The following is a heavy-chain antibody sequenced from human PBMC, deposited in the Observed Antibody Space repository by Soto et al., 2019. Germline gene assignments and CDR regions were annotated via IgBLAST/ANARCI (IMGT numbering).Heavy chain of an antibody. D-gene: IGHD2-15*01. V-gene: IGHV4-30-4*01. CDR1: GGSISSGDYY. Sequence: SETLSLTCTVSGGSISSGDYYWSWIRQPPGKGLEWIGYIYYSGSTYYNPSLKSRVTISVDTSKNQFSLKLSSVTAANTAVYYCARVALHCSGGSCYSLTDAFDIWGQGTMVTV. CDR3: ARVALHCSGGSCYSLTDAFDI. J-gene: IGHJ3*02. CDR2: IYYSGST.